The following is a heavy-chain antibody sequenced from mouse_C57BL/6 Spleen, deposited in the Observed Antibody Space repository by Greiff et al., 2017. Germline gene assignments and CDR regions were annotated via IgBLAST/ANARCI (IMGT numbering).Heavy chain of an antibody. CDR1: GFTFSDYG. V-gene: IGHV5-17*01. D-gene: IGHD1-1*01. CDR2: ISSGSSTI. Sequence: EVKVVESGGGLVKPGGSLKLSCAASGFTFSDYGMHWVRQAPEKGLEWVAYISSGSSTIYYADTVKGRFTISRDNAKNTLFLQMTSLRSEDTAMYYCAIGDYYGSSYDDYYAMDYWGQGTSVTVSS. J-gene: IGHJ4*01. CDR3: AIGDYYGSSYDDYYAMDY.